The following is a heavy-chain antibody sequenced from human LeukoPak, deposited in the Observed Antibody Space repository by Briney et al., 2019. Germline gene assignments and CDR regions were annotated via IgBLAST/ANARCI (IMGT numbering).Heavy chain of an antibody. Sequence: GGSLRLSCVGSEFTFSGYSMNWVRQAPGKGLEWVAYISSGSGIIYYADSVKGRFTVSRDNAKNSLYLQMSSLRAEDTAVYYCARGGTAPYYYMDVWSKGTAVTVSS. V-gene: IGHV3-48*01. CDR3: ARGGTAPYYYMDV. CDR2: ISSGSGII. D-gene: IGHD3-16*01. J-gene: IGHJ6*03. CDR1: EFTFSGYS.